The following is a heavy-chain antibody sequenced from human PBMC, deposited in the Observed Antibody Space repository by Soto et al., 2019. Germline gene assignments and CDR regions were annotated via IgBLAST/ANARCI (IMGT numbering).Heavy chain of an antibody. Sequence: GGARRLSCAESGFTFIRYGMHWVRQTLGKGIKRVTVIWYDGSNKYYADSVKGRFTNSRDNSKNTLYLQMNSLRAEDTAVYYCARELPYYDFWSGYLYYGMDVWGQGTTVTVSS. D-gene: IGHD3-3*01. CDR3: ARELPYYDFWSGYLYYGMDV. CDR2: IWYDGSNK. J-gene: IGHJ6*02. V-gene: IGHV3-33*01. CDR1: GFTFIRYG.